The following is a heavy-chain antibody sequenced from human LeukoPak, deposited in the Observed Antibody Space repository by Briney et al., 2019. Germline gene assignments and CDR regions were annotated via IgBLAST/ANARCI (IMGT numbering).Heavy chain of an antibody. Sequence: ASVKVSCKASGYAFNDIYFNWVRQAPGQGLEWMGWINPNSGARIYSQKFQGRVTMDTSVSTVYMELSSLTSDDTAVYYCATSTSVTHTRDPWGQGTPVTVSS. CDR1: GYAFNDIY. J-gene: IGHJ5*02. D-gene: IGHD5/OR15-5a*01. V-gene: IGHV1-2*02. CDR2: INPNSGAR. CDR3: ATSTSVTHTRDP.